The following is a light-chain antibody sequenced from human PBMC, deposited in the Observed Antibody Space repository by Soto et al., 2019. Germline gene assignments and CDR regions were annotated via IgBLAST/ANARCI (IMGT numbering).Light chain of an antibody. Sequence: QLVLTQSPSASASLGASVKLTCTLSSGHSSHAIAWHQQQPEKGPRYLMKLNSDGSHTKGDGIPDRFSGSSSGAERYLTISSLQSEDEADYYCQTWGTGIRVFGGGTKLTVL. CDR1: SGHSSHA. V-gene: IGLV4-69*01. J-gene: IGLJ3*02. CDR2: LNSDGSH. CDR3: QTWGTGIRV.